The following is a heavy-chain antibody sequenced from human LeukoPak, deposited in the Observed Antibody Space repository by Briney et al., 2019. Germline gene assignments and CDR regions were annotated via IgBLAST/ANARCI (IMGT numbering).Heavy chain of an antibody. CDR2: ISGSGGST. V-gene: IGHV3-23*01. D-gene: IGHD3-10*01. Sequence: GGSLRLSCAASGFTFSSYGMHWVRQAPGKGLEWVSGISGSGGSTYYADSVKGRFTISRDNSKNTLYLQMNSLRAEDTAVYYCARVYYGSGSLYYYYYYMDVWGKGTTVIISS. CDR3: ARVYYGSGSLYYYYYYMDV. J-gene: IGHJ6*03. CDR1: GFTFSSYG.